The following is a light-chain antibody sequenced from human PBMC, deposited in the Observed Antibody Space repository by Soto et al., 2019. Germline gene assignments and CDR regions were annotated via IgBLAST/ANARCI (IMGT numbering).Light chain of an antibody. Sequence: QSALTQPASVSGSPGQSITISCTGTSSDVGSSTLVSWYQQHPGKAPKLMIFEGRKRPSGVSNRFSGSKSGNTASLTISGLQAEDEAEYYCSSYAGTRTYVFGSGTKLTVL. J-gene: IGLJ1*01. CDR3: SSYAGTRTYV. CDR1: SSDVGSSTL. CDR2: EGR. V-gene: IGLV2-23*01.